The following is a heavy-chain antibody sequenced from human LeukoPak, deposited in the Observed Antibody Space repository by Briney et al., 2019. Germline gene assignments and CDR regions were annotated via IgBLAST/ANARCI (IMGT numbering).Heavy chain of an antibody. CDR2: ISSNGGST. Sequence: GGSLRLSCSASGFTFSSYAMHWVRQAPGKGLEYVSAISSNGGSTYYADSVKGRFTISRDNSKNTVYLQMNSLRAEDTAVYYCAKRGYTSTWLSPFDYWAQGTLVTVSS. V-gene: IGHV3-64*04. CDR3: AKRGYTSTWLSPFDY. J-gene: IGHJ4*02. D-gene: IGHD6-13*01. CDR1: GFTFSSYA.